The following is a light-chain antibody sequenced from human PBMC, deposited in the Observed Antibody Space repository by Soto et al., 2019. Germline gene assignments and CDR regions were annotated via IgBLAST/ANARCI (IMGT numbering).Light chain of an antibody. V-gene: IGKV3-15*01. Sequence: EIVMTQSPATLSVSPGEGATLSCRASQSLTSNLAWYQQKPGQAPRLLIYGASTRATGIPARFSGSGSGTEFTLTISSLQSEDFAVYFCQQYNNWPFTFGQGTLLEIK. CDR3: QQYNNWPFT. CDR2: GAS. CDR1: QSLTSN. J-gene: IGKJ5*01.